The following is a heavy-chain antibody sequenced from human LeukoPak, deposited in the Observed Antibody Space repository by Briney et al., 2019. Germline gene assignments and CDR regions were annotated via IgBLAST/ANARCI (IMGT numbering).Heavy chain of an antibody. CDR3: ARGIVVVVAATEGGPDY. CDR2: ISYDGSNK. Sequence: GGSLRLSCAASGFTFSSYATHWVRQAPGKGLEWVAVISYDGSNKYYADSVKGRFTISRDNSKNTLYLQMNSLRAEDTAVYYCARGIVVVVAATEGGPDYWGQGTLVTVSS. V-gene: IGHV3-30*04. D-gene: IGHD2-15*01. J-gene: IGHJ4*02. CDR1: GFTFSSYA.